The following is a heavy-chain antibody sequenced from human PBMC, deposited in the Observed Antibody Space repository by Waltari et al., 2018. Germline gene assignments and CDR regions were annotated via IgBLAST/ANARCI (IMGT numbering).Heavy chain of an antibody. CDR2: IKQDGSAK. D-gene: IGHD5-12*01. J-gene: IGHJ4*02. CDR1: GFTFSRYW. Sequence: EIQVVESGGGLVQPGGSLRLSCAALGFTFSRYWMSWVRQAPGKGLEWVANIKQDGSAKFYLDSGKGRFTISRDNAKNTLYLQMNSLRAEDTALYYCARAVDVADYWGQGTLVTVSS. V-gene: IGHV3-7*01. CDR3: ARAVDVADY.